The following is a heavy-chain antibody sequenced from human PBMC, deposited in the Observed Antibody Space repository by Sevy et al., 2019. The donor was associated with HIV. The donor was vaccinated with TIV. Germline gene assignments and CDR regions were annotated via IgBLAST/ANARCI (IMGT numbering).Heavy chain of an antibody. V-gene: IGHV3-23*01. D-gene: IGHD5-18*01. Sequence: GGALRLSCAASGFTFSSYAMSWVRQAPGKGLEWVSAISGSGGSTYYADSVKGRFTISRDNSKNTLYLQMNSLRAEETAVYYCAKVAGRGYSYGYFDYWGQGTLVTVSS. CDR2: ISGSGGST. CDR1: GFTFSSYA. CDR3: AKVAGRGYSYGYFDY. J-gene: IGHJ4*02.